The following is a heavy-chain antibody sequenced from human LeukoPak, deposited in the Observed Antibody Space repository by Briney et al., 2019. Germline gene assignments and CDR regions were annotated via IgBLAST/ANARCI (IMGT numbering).Heavy chain of an antibody. CDR3: ARLGTLGGRIMGPSLVDY. CDR1: GGSISSSSYY. J-gene: IGHJ4*02. Sequence: ASETLSLTCTVSGGSISSSSYYWGWIRQPPGKGLEWIGSIYYSGSTYYNPSLKSRVTISVDTSKNQFSLKLSSVTAADTAVYYCARLGTLGGRIMGPSLVDYWGQGTLVTVSS. CDR2: IYYSGST. V-gene: IGHV4-39*01. D-gene: IGHD1-26*01.